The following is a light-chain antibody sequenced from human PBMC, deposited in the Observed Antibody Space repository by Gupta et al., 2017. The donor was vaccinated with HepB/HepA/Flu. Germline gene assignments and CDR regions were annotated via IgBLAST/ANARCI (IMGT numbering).Light chain of an antibody. CDR3: QQAKNFPWT. Sequence: VSXXXGDRVTITCRASEDIRTSLAWYQQKPGKAPKLVIHTVSTLQSGVPSRFSGSGSGTDFTLTISSLQPEDFATYYCQQAKNFPWTFGQGTKVEIK. V-gene: IGKV1-12*01. CDR2: TVS. J-gene: IGKJ1*01. CDR1: EDIRTS.